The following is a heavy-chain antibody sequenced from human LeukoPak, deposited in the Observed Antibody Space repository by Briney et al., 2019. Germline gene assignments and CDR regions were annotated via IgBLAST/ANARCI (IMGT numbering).Heavy chain of an antibody. V-gene: IGHV1-18*01. J-gene: IGHJ4*02. CDR1: GYTFTSYD. D-gene: IGHD6-13*01. CDR3: ARLGTYSSSWLPPDY. CDR2: ISAYNGKT. Sequence: ASVKVSCKASGYTFTSYDINWVRQAPGQGLEWMGWISAYNGKTNYAQKFQGRVTMTTDTSTSTAYMELRSLRSDDTAMYYCARLGTYSSSWLPPDYWGQGTLVTVSS.